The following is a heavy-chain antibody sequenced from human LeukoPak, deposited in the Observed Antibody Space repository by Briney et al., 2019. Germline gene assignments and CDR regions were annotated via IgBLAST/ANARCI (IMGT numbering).Heavy chain of an antibody. CDR1: GFTFSSYA. V-gene: IGHV3-23*01. CDR3: AKTGTYCSSTSCCGGNAFDI. D-gene: IGHD2-2*01. CDR2: ISGSGGST. J-gene: IGHJ3*02. Sequence: GGSLRLSCAASGFTFSSYAMSWVRQAPGKGLEWVSAISGSGGSTYYADSVKGRFTISRDNSKNTLYLQMNSLRAEDTAVYYCAKTGTYCSSTSCCGGNAFDIWGQGTMVTVSS.